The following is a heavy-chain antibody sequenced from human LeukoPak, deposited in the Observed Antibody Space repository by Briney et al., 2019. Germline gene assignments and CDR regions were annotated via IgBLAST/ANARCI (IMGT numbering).Heavy chain of an antibody. CDR1: GGSISSYN. D-gene: IGHD6-6*01. CDR2: IYYSGST. J-gene: IGHJ3*02. V-gene: IGHV4-59*01. CDR3: ARSRARDAFDI. Sequence: KPSETLSLTCMVPGGSISSYNWSWLRQPPGKGLEWIGYIYYSGSTNYNPSLKSRVTISVDTSKNQFSLKLSSVTAADTAVYYFARSRARDAFDIWGQGTMVTVSS.